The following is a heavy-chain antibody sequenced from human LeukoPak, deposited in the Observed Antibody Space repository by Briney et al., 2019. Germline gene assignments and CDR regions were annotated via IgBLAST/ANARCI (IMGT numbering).Heavy chain of an antibody. Sequence: SETLSLTCTVSGGSISSYYWSWIRQPPGKGLEWIGYIYYSGSTNYNPSLKSRVTISVDTSKNQFSLKLSSVTAADTAVYYCARVIRSSWYSRRLDPWGQGTLVTVSS. J-gene: IGHJ5*02. CDR2: IYYSGST. CDR1: GGSISSYY. V-gene: IGHV4-59*12. D-gene: IGHD6-13*01. CDR3: ARVIRSSWYSRRLDP.